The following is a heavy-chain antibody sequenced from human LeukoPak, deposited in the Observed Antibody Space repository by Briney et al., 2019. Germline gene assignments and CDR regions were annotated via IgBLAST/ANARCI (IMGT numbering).Heavy chain of an antibody. V-gene: IGHV4-39*07. J-gene: IGHJ4*02. D-gene: IGHD3-10*01. CDR3: ARVESGSGSYYTFDY. CDR1: GGSSSSGSYY. Sequence: SETLSLTCTVSGGSSSSGSYYWGWIRQPPGKGLEWLGSINFSGSTYYNPSLKSRVTISVDRSKNQFSLKLSSVTAADTAVYYCARVESGSGSYYTFDYWGQGTLVTVSS. CDR2: INFSGST.